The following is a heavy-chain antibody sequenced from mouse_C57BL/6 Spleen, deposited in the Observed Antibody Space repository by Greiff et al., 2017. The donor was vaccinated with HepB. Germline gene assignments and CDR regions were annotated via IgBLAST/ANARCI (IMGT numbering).Heavy chain of an antibody. V-gene: IGHV3-6*01. Sequence: EVQLQQSGPGLVKPSQSLSLTCSVTGYSITSGYYWNWIRQFPGNKLEWMGYISYDGSNNYNPSLKNRISITRDTSKNQFFLKLNSVTTEDTATYYCARIDGYYGSPYWGQGTLVTVSA. CDR1: GYSITSGYY. CDR3: ARIDGYYGSPY. CDR2: ISYDGSN. J-gene: IGHJ3*01. D-gene: IGHD2-3*01.